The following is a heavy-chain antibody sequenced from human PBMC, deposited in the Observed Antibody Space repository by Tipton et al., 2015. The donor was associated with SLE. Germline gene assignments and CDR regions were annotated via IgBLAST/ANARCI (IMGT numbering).Heavy chain of an antibody. V-gene: IGHV4-38-2*02. J-gene: IGHJ5*02. CDR1: GYSITSGYY. CDR3: AGGATDWFDP. Sequence: TLSLTCNVSGYSITSGYYWGWLRQPPGKGLEWIGNIYHTGHTYYNPSLKSRVTVSLDTSKNQFSLRLSSVTAADTAIYYCAGGATDWFDPWGQGTLVTVSS. CDR2: IYHTGHT.